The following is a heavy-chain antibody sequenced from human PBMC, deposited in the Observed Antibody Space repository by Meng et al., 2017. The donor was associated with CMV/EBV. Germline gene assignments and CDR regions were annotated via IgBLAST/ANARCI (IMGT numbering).Heavy chain of an antibody. J-gene: IGHJ4*02. CDR3: ARGGRYYYDSSGYCDY. CDR1: GYTFTSYG. D-gene: IGHD3-22*01. V-gene: IGHV1-18*01. CDR2: ISAYNGNT. Sequence: QVGPEGKKPVASMKVSCKALGYTFTSYGISWVRQAPGQGLEWMGWISAYNGNTNYAQKLQGRVTMTTDTSTSTAYMELRSLRSDDTAVYYCARGGRYYYDSSGYCDYWGQGTLVTVSS.